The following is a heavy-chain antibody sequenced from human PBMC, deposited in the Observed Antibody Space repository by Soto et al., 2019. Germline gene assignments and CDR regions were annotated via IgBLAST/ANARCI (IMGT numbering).Heavy chain of an antibody. CDR2: ISAYNGNT. CDR3: ARSPPQLWFGELSGYYYYGMDV. CDR1: RYTFTSYA. Sequence: SAEASSKAPRYTFTSYAINSARHATGQGLEWMGWISAYNGNTNYAQKLQGRVTMTTDTSTSTAYMELRSLRSDDTAVYYCARSPPQLWFGELSGYYYYGMDVWGQGTTVTVSS. J-gene: IGHJ6*02. V-gene: IGHV1-18*01. D-gene: IGHD3-10*01.